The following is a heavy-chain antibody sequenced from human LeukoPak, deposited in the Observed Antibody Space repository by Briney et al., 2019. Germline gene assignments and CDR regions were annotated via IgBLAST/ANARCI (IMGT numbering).Heavy chain of an antibody. CDR3: AYGDYYYYMDV. CDR1: GGSIISYY. CDR2: IYTTGTT. D-gene: IGHD4-17*01. J-gene: IGHJ6*03. Sequence: SETLSLTCTVSGGSIISYYRSWIRQAPGKGLEWIGYIYTTGTTNYNPSLKSRVTLSGDTSKNQFSLSLSSVTAADTAVYYCAYGDYYYYMDVWGKGTTVTVSS. V-gene: IGHV4-4*08.